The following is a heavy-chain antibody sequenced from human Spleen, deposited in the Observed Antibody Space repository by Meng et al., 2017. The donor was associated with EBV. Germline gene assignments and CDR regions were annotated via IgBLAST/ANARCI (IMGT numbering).Heavy chain of an antibody. Sequence: VLLVEDGGGVVQPGRSLSVACAACVFNFSRSAIHWVRQAPGKGPEWVAILPSDGGNTYYADSVKGRFTISRDNSKNTLYLQMNSLTGEDTAVYYCARDLSGRFDPWGQGTLVTVSS. CDR1: VFNFSRSA. V-gene: IGHV3-30*03. CDR2: LPSDGGNT. D-gene: IGHD1-14*01. J-gene: IGHJ5*02. CDR3: ARDLSGRFDP.